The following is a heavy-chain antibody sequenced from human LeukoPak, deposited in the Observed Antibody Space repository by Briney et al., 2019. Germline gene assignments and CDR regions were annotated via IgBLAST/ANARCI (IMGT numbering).Heavy chain of an antibody. J-gene: IGHJ3*02. CDR3: ARGGRWELPRPYAFDI. V-gene: IGHV1-18*01. D-gene: IGHD1-26*01. CDR1: RYTFTSYG. Sequence: ASVKVSCKASRYTFTSYGISWVRQAPGQGLEWMGWISAYNGHTNYAQKFQGRVTMTTDTYTSTAYMELRSLRSDDTAVYYCARGGRWELPRPYAFDIWGQGTMVTVSS. CDR2: ISAYNGHT.